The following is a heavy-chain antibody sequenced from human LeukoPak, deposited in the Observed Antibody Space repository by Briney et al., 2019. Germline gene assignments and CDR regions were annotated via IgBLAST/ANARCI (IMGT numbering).Heavy chain of an antibody. CDR3: AKLEEGWVPAAPVDY. V-gene: IGHV3-23*01. Sequence: GGSLRLSCGASGFIFSSYSLIWFRRPPGRGWVGGLDISGIGGSTYYADYVKGRFTISRDNTKNTLYLEMKRLRAEDTAVYYCAKLEEGWVPAAPVDYWGQGTLVTVSS. CDR1: GFIFSSYS. J-gene: IGHJ4*02. CDR2: ISGIGGST. D-gene: IGHD2-2*01.